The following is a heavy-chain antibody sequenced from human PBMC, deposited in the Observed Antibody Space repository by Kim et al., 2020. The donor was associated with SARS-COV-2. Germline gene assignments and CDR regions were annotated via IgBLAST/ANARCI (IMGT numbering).Heavy chain of an antibody. CDR3: AGGLRFLEWLLDY. J-gene: IGHJ4*02. Sequence: YADSVKGRFTISRDNAKNSLYLKMNSLRAEDTAVYYCAGGLRFLEWLLDYWGQGTLVTVSS. V-gene: IGHV3-21*01. D-gene: IGHD3-3*01.